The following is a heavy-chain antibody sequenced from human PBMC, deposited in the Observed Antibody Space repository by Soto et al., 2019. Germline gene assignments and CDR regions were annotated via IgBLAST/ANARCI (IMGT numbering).Heavy chain of an antibody. J-gene: IGHJ4*02. CDR1: GFTCSSYS. V-gene: IGHV3-21*01. D-gene: IGHD6-19*01. CDR2: ISSSISYI. Sequence: PXESLSLSCAASGFTCSSYSMNWVRQAPGKGLEWVSSISSSISYIYYADSVKGRFTISRDNAKNSLYLQMNSLRAEDTAVYYCARDRGIAVAGGFDYWGQGTLVTVSS. CDR3: ARDRGIAVAGGFDY.